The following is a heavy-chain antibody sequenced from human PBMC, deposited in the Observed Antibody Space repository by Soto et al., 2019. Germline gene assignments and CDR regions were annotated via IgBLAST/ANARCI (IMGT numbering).Heavy chain of an antibody. Sequence: QVQLVQSGAEVKKPGSSVKVSCKASGGTFSSYAISWVRQAPGQGLEWMGGIIPIFGTANYAQKFQGRVTITADESTSTADMELSSLRSEDTAVYYCESDLSLNDDFDIWGQGTMVTVSS. J-gene: IGHJ3*02. CDR2: IIPIFGTA. CDR1: GGTFSSYA. V-gene: IGHV1-69*12. CDR3: ESDLSLNDDFDI.